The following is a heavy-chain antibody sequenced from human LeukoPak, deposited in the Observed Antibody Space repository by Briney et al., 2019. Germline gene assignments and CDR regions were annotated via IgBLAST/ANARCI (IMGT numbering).Heavy chain of an antibody. J-gene: IGHJ4*02. CDR1: GFSLSTRGVG. D-gene: IGHD4-17*01. V-gene: IGHV2-5*02. CDR2: IYWDDDK. Sequence: SGPTLVNPTQTLTLTCTLSGFSLSTRGVGVGWIRQPPGKALEWPSLIYWDDDKRYSPSLKSRLTITKDTSKNQVVLTMTNMDPVDTATYYCAHRRGDDYGDYFDYWGQGTLVTVSS. CDR3: AHRRGDDYGDYFDY.